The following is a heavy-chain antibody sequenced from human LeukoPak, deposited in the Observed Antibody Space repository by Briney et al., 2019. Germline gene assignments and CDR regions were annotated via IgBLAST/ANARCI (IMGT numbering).Heavy chain of an antibody. D-gene: IGHD3-10*01. Sequence: PGGSLRLSCAASGFSFSNFDIHWIRQAPGKRLEWVAVIWYDGSNEYYADSVKGRFTISRDNSKNTLYLQMDSLRAEDTAVYYCARGRLSMVRAPFDYWGQGTLVTVSS. V-gene: IGHV3-33*01. J-gene: IGHJ4*02. CDR1: GFSFSNFD. CDR2: IWYDGSNE. CDR3: ARGRLSMVRAPFDY.